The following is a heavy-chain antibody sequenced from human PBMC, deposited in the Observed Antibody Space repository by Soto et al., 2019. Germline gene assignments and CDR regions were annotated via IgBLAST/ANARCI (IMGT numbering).Heavy chain of an antibody. CDR1: CCSISSYY. J-gene: IGHJ3*02. V-gene: IGHV4-59*07. CDR2: IYYSGST. CDR3: ARVWGGAFDI. Sequence: SDTLSLTCTVSCCSISSYYWSWIWQPPGKGLEWIGYIYYSGSTNYNPSLKSRVTISVDTSKNQFSLKLSSVTAADTAVYYCARVWGGAFDIWGQGTMVTVS. D-gene: IGHD3-10*01.